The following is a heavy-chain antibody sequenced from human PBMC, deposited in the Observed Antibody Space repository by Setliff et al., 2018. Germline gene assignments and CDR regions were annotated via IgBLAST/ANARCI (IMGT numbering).Heavy chain of an antibody. J-gene: IGHJ5*02. CDR2: IIPIYGST. CDR1: GGSFSNYA. D-gene: IGHD3-22*01. Sequence: SVKVSCKASGGSFSNYAIIWVRQAPGQGPEWMGGIIPIYGSTNNAEKFQGRVTFSADESMSTVYMELCSLTSADTALYYCARDALYDSNDRNSYYGNWLDPWG. V-gene: IGHV1-69*13. CDR3: ARDALYDSNDRNSYYGNWLDP.